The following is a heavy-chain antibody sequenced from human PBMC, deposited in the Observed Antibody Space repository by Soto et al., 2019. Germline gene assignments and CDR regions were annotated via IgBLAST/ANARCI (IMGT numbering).Heavy chain of an antibody. CDR2: IYYSGST. CDR1: GGSVSSGGYY. J-gene: IGHJ6*02. V-gene: IGHV4-61*08. CDR3: ASVTRTCISTSCYRYYYGMDV. Sequence: SETLSLTCTVSGGSVSSGGYYWSWIRQPPGKGLEWIGYIYYSGSTNYNPSLKSRVTISVDTSKNQFSLTLSSVTAADTAVYYCASVTRTCISTSCYRYYYGMDVWGQGTTVT. D-gene: IGHD2-2*02.